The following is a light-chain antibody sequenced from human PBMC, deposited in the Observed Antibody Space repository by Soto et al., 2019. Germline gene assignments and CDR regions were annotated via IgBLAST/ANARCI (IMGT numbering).Light chain of an antibody. V-gene: IGKV3-20*01. CDR1: QSVSSSY. J-gene: IGKJ4*01. CDR2: GAS. Sequence: EIVLTQSPGTLSLSPGERATLSCRASQSVSSSYLAWYQQKPGQAPRLLIYGASSRATGIPDRFSGSGSGTDFPLTISRLEPEDFAVYYCHQYVSSPLTFGGGTKVEIK. CDR3: HQYVSSPLT.